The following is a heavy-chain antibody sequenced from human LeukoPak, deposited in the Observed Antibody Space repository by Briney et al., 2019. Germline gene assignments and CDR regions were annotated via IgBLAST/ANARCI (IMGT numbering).Heavy chain of an antibody. CDR3: ARTQSQSGSYRYYFGY. CDR2: IYYISNT. Sequence: SETLSLTCTVSGASVGSAGYYWSWIRQPPGGGLEWIGYIYYISNTNYNPSLKSRVTMSVDPSKNQFSLTLNSVTAADTAVYYCARTQSQSGSYRYYFGYWGQGTLVTVSS. V-gene: IGHV4-61*08. CDR1: GASVGSAGYY. D-gene: IGHD1-26*01. J-gene: IGHJ4*02.